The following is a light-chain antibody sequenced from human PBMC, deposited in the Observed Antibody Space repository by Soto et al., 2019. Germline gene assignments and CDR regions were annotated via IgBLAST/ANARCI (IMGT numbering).Light chain of an antibody. CDR3: LQEYNYTPT. V-gene: IGKV1-5*01. CDR1: QSISSW. J-gene: IGKJ1*01. CDR2: DAS. Sequence: DIPMTQSPSTPSASVGARVTITCRASQSISSWLAWYQQKPGKAPKILIYDASSLESGVPSRFSGGGSGTDFNLTISSLQPEDFATYYCLQEYNYTPTFGQGTKVDIK.